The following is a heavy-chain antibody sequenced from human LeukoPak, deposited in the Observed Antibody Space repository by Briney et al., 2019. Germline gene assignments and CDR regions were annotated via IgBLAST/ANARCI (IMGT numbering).Heavy chain of an antibody. CDR1: GYSFTSYW. V-gene: IGHV5-10-1*01. J-gene: IGHJ6*02. CDR3: ARRNYYDSSGYLYGMDV. Sequence: GESLKISCQGSGYSFTSYWISWVRQMPGKGLEWMGRIDPSDSYTNYSPSFQGHVTISADKSISTAYLQWSSLKASDTAMYYCARRNYYDSSGYLYGMDVWGQGTTVTVSS. D-gene: IGHD3-22*01. CDR2: IDPSDSYT.